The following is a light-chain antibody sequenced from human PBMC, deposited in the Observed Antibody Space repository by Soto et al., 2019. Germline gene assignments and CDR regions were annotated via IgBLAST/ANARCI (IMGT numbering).Light chain of an antibody. V-gene: IGLV2-11*01. CDR2: DVS. Sequence: QSALTQPRSVSGSPGQSVTISCTGTSSDVGAYHYVSWYQQHPGTGPKLMIYDVSKRPSGVPDRFSGSKSGNTASLTISGLQAEDEADYYCCSYAGSYTWVFGGGTKLTVL. J-gene: IGLJ3*02. CDR3: CSYAGSYTWV. CDR1: SSDVGAYHY.